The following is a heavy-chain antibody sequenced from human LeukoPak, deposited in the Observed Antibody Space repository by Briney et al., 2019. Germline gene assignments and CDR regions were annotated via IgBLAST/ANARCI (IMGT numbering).Heavy chain of an antibody. Sequence: GGSLRLSCAASGFTFSSYAMSWVRQAPGKGLEWDSGISGSGGSTYYADSVKGRFTISRDNSKNTLYLQMNSLRAEDTAVYYCAKDRGPITDYWGQGTLVTVSS. V-gene: IGHV3-23*01. CDR3: AKDRGPITDY. CDR2: ISGSGGST. CDR1: GFTFSSYA. J-gene: IGHJ4*02. D-gene: IGHD5-12*01.